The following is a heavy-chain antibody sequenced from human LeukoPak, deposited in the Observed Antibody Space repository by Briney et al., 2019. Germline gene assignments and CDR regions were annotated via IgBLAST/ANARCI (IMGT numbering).Heavy chain of an antibody. D-gene: IGHD1-7*01. CDR2: IYYSGST. V-gene: IGHV4-59*01. CDR1: GDSISRYY. J-gene: IGHJ4*02. CDR3: GRYRSAGTEGIGIDY. Sequence: SETLSLTCTVSGDSISRYYWSWIRQPPGKGLEWVGYIYYSGSTNYNPSLKSRVTISVDTSKNQFSLKLTSVTAADTAVYHCGRYRSAGTEGIGIDYWGQGILVTVSS.